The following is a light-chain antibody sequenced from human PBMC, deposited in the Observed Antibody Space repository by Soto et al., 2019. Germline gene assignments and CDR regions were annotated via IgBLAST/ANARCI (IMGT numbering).Light chain of an antibody. V-gene: IGLV3-21*04. J-gene: IGLJ2*01. CDR3: QVWDSSSDPYVV. CDR1: NIGSKS. Sequence: SYELTQPPSVSVAPGKTARITCGGNNIGSKSVHWYQQKPGQAPVLVIYYDSDRPSGIPERFSGSNSGNTATLTISRVEVGDEADYYCQVWDSSSDPYVVFGGGTKLTVL. CDR2: YDS.